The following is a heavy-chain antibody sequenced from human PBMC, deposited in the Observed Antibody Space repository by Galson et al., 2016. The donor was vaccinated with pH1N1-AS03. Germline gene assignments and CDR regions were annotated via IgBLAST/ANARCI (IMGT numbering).Heavy chain of an antibody. V-gene: IGHV3-23*01. CDR1: GFAFSTCG. Sequence: SLRLSCAASGFAFSTCGMSWVRQAPGKGPEWVSSISSGSDYKYYADSVKGRFTVSRDNSKNALYLQMNGLRAEDTAVYYCAKIGVIAKLYFDLWRRGALVTVSS. CDR3: AKIGVIAKLYFDL. CDR2: ISSGSDYK. D-gene: IGHD3-10*01. J-gene: IGHJ2*01.